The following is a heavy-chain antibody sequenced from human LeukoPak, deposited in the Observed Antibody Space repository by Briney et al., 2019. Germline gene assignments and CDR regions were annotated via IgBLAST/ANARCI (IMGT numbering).Heavy chain of an antibody. CDR1: GYTLTELS. CDR2: FDPEDGET. J-gene: IGHJ4*02. V-gene: IGHV1-24*01. Sequence: ASVNVSCKVSGYTLTELSMHWVRQAPGKGREGMGGFDPEDGETIYAQKFQGRVTMTEDTSTDTAYMELSSLRSEDTAVYYCATGRHGTGYFDYWGQGTLVTVSS. CDR3: ATGRHGTGYFDY. D-gene: IGHD5-24*01.